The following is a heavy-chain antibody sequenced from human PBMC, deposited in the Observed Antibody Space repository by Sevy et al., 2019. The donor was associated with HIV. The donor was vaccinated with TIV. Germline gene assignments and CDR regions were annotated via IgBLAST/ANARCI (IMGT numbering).Heavy chain of an antibody. Sequence: GGSLRLSCAASGFTFSSYWMSWVRQAPGKGLEWVANIKQDGSEKYYVDSVKGRFTISRDNAKNSLYLQMNSLRAEDTAVYYCARDTDHYDPLVTWGAFDIWGQGTMVTVSS. D-gene: IGHD3-22*01. J-gene: IGHJ3*02. V-gene: IGHV3-7*01. CDR2: IKQDGSEK. CDR3: ARDTDHYDPLVTWGAFDI. CDR1: GFTFSSYW.